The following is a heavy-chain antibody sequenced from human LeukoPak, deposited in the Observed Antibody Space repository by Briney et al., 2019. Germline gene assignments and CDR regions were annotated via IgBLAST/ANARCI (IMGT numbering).Heavy chain of an antibody. D-gene: IGHD1-20*01. CDR3: VRVISRTPNWFDP. J-gene: IGHJ5*02. V-gene: IGHV3-21*04. CDR1: GFTFSSYS. CDR2: ISSSSSYI. Sequence: GGSLRLSCAASGFTFSSYSMNWVRQAPGKGLEWVSSISSSSSYIYYADSVKGRFTISRDNAKNSLYLQLNSLRPEDTAVYYCVRVISRTPNWFDPWGQGTLVTVSS.